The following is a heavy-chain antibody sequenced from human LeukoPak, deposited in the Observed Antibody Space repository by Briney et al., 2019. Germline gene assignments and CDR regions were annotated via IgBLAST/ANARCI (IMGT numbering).Heavy chain of an antibody. CDR2: ISYDGSNK. J-gene: IGHJ4*02. D-gene: IGHD1-7*01. V-gene: IGHV3-30*18. CDR3: AKVREGTTFDN. CDR1: GFTFSNYD. Sequence: GGSLRLSCAASGFTFSNYDMHWVRQAPGKGLEWVAVISYDGSNKYYADSVKGRFTTSRDNSKNTVYLQMNSLRAEDTAVYYCAKVREGTTFDNWGQGTLVTVSS.